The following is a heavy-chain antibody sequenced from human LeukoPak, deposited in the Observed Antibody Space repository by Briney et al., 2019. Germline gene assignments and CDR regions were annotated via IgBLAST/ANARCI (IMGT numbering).Heavy chain of an antibody. CDR2: INPRGTAT. Sequence: GASVKVSCKASGYTFTGYYMHWVRQAPGQGLEWMGLINPRGTATRYAESFQGRLTLTRDLSTSTDYMELSSLRSDDTAVYFCARDTSEGDYAWWFDPWGQGTLVTVAS. CDR1: GYTFTGYY. CDR3: ARDTSEGDYAWWFDP. J-gene: IGHJ5*02. D-gene: IGHD3-16*01. V-gene: IGHV1-46*01.